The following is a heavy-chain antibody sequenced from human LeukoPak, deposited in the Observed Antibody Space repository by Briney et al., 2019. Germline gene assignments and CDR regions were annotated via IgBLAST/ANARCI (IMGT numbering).Heavy chain of an antibody. V-gene: IGHV3-30*04. J-gene: IGHJ4*02. CDR1: GFTFSSYA. CDR2: ISYDGSNK. Sequence: PGGSLRLSCAASGFTFSSYAMHWVRQAPGKGLEWVAVISYDGSNKYYADSVKGRFTISRDNSKNTLYLQMNSLRAEDTAVYYCARDPNALDYWGQGTLVTVSS. CDR3: ARDPNALDY.